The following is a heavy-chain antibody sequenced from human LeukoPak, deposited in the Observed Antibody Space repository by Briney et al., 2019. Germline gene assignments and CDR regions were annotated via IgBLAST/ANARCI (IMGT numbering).Heavy chain of an antibody. CDR1: GFTFSNAW. D-gene: IGHD5-18*01. V-gene: IGHV3-15*01. CDR3: TTLWY. Sequence: GGSLRLSCAASGFTFSNAWMSWVRQAPGKGLEWVGRIKSKTDGRTTDYAAPVKGRFTISRDDSKNTLYLQMNSLKTEDTAVYYCTTLWYWGQGTLVTVSS. CDR2: IKSKTDGRTT. J-gene: IGHJ4*02.